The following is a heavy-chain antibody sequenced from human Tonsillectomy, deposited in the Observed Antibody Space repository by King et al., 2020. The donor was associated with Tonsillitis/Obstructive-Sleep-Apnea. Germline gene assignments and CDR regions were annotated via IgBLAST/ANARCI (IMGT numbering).Heavy chain of an antibody. CDR3: TTYDFWSGYSY. CDR2: IKSKTDGGTA. D-gene: IGHD3-3*01. CDR1: GFTVSNAW. Sequence: VQLVESGGGLVKPGGSLRLSCAASGFTVSNAWMSWVRQAPGKGLEWVGRIKSKTDGGTADYGAPVKGRFTISRDESKNTLYLQMSSLKTEDTAVYYCTTYDFWSGYSYWGRGTLVTVSS. V-gene: IGHV3-15*01. J-gene: IGHJ4*02.